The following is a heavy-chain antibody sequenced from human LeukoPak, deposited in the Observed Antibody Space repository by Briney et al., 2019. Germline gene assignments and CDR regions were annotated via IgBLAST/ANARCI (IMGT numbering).Heavy chain of an antibody. V-gene: IGHV1-8*01. CDR1: GYTFTSYD. CDR2: MNPNSGNT. D-gene: IGHD1-26*01. J-gene: IGHJ3*02. Sequence: ASVKVSCKASGYTFTSYDINWVRQATGQGLEWMGWMNPNSGNTGYAQKFQGRVTMTRNTSISTAYMELSSLRSEDTAVYYCAAHSGSDYAFDIWGQGTMVTVSS. CDR3: AAHSGSDYAFDI.